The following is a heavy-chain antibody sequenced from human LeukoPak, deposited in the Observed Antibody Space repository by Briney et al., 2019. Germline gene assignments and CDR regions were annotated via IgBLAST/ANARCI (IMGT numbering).Heavy chain of an antibody. D-gene: IGHD3-9*01. J-gene: IGHJ4*02. CDR1: GGSINSNNW. CDR2: IYHSGST. Sequence: SGTLSLTCAVSGGSINSNNWWSWGRRPPGKGLEWIGEIYHSGSTNYNPSLRSRVAISGDKSKNQFSLKLSSVTAADTAIYYCARARNEILAGYYSFDYWGQGILVTVSS. CDR3: ARARNEILAGYYSFDY. V-gene: IGHV4-4*02.